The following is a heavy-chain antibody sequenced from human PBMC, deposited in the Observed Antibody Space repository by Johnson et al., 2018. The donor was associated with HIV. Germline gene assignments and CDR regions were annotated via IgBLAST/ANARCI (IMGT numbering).Heavy chain of an antibody. J-gene: IGHJ3*02. V-gene: IGHV3-30-3*01. D-gene: IGHD6-6*01. CDR2: FSYDGSNK. CDR1: GFTFSSYT. CDR3: AREPRIAAFRDAFDI. Sequence: QVQLVESGGGVVQPGRSLRLSCAASGFTFSSYTMHWVRQAPGKGLEWVAFFSYDGSNKYYADSVKGRFTISRDNSKNTLYLQMNSLRAEDTAVYYCAREPRIAAFRDAFDIWGQGTMVTVSS.